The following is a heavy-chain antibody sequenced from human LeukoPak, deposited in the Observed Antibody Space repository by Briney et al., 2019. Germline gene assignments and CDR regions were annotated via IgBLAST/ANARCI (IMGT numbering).Heavy chain of an antibody. Sequence: PGGSLRLSCAASGFTFSNAWMSWVRQAPGKGLEWVSAISGSGGSTYYADSVKGRFTTSRDNSKNTLYLQMNSLRAEDTAVYYCAKGGGYSSSWYDYWGQGTLVTVSS. V-gene: IGHV3-23*01. CDR3: AKGGGYSSSWYDY. D-gene: IGHD6-13*01. CDR1: GFTFSNAW. CDR2: ISGSGGST. J-gene: IGHJ4*02.